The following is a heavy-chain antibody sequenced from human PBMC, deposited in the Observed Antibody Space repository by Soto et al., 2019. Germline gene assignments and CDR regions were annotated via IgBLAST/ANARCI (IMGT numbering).Heavy chain of an antibody. Sequence: GTSVKVSCKASGYTFTSYGISWVRQAPGQGLEWMGWISAYNGTANYAQKFQGRVTITADESTSTAYMELSSLRSEDTAVYYCARENFVVRGFSWFDPWGQGTPVTVSS. J-gene: IGHJ5*02. CDR1: GYTFTSYG. CDR2: ISAYNGTA. D-gene: IGHD2-21*01. CDR3: ARENFVVRGFSWFDP. V-gene: IGHV1-18*01.